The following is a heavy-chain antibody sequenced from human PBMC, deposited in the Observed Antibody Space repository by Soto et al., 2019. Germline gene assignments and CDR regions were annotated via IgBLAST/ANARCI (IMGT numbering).Heavy chain of an antibody. Sequence: QVQLQESGPGLVKPSQTLSLTCTVSGNSIGTGDYYWSWIRQLPGKGLEWIGYFFYSGTIYYMPSLKSRVSRSVDRSENQLSLNLNSVTAADTAVYYCARGYGGSRGGAFDIWGQGKMVSVSS. CDR2: FFYSGTI. J-gene: IGHJ3*02. V-gene: IGHV4-30-4*08. D-gene: IGHD2-15*01. CDR3: ARGYGGSRGGAFDI. CDR1: GNSIGTGDYY.